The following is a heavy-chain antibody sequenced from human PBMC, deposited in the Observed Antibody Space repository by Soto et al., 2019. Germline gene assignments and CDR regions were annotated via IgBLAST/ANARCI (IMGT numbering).Heavy chain of an antibody. CDR3: ASSAAMVPYYYYGMDV. V-gene: IGHV4-59*01. D-gene: IGHD5-18*01. J-gene: IGHJ6*02. Sequence: SETLSLTCTVSGGSISSYYWSWIRQPPGKGLEWIGYIYYSGSTNYNPSLKSRVTISVDTSKNQFSLKLSSVTAADTAVYYCASSAAMVPYYYYGMDVWGQGTTVTVSS. CDR1: GGSISSYY. CDR2: IYYSGST.